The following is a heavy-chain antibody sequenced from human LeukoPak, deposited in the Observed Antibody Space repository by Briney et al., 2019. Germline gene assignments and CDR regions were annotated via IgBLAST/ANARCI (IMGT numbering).Heavy chain of an antibody. CDR2: MNPNSGNT. D-gene: IGHD6-13*01. CDR1: GYTFTNYD. Sequence: ALVKVSCKASGYTFTNYDINWVRQATGQGLEWMGWMNPNSGNTGYAQKFQGRVTMTRDTSISTAYMELNSLRSEDTAVYYCATYSSSSVRGVDPWGQGTLVTVSS. CDR3: ATYSSSSVRGVDP. J-gene: IGHJ5*02. V-gene: IGHV1-8*01.